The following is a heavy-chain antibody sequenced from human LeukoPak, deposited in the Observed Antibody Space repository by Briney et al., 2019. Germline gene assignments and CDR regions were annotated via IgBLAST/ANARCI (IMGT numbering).Heavy chain of an antibody. CDR3: ARGSRGYSYGYHLGY. D-gene: IGHD5-18*01. Sequence: SETLSLTCTVSGGSISSSSYYWGWIRQPPGKGLEWIGSLYYSGSTYYNPSLKSRVTISVDTSKNQFSLKLSSVTAADTAVYYCARGSRGYSYGYHLGYWGQGTLVTVSS. CDR1: GGSISSSSYY. J-gene: IGHJ4*02. V-gene: IGHV4-39*07. CDR2: LYYSGST.